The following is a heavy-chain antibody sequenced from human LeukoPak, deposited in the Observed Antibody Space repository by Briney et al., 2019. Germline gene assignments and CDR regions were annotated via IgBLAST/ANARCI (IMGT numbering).Heavy chain of an antibody. D-gene: IGHD6-13*01. Sequence: GGSLRLSCAASGFTFSTYSMNWVRQAPGKGLEWVSGISGSGGSIYHADSVKGRFTISRDNSKNTLYLQMNSLRAEDTAVYYCAKDFGLKYSSSWYYYFDYWGQGTLVTVSS. V-gene: IGHV3-23*01. CDR1: GFTFSTYS. CDR3: AKDFGLKYSSSWYYYFDY. CDR2: ISGSGGSI. J-gene: IGHJ4*02.